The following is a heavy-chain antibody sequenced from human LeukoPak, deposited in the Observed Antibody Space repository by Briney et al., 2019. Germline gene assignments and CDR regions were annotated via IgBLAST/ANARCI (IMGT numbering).Heavy chain of an antibody. CDR2: IYSGGRT. CDR1: GFTLSSNY. D-gene: IGHD3-10*01. V-gene: IGHV3-53*01. CDR3: ARWDIRGVILDY. Sequence: GGSLRLSCAASGFTLSSNYMSWVRQAPGKGLEWVTVIYSGGRTYCAGSVTGRFTNSRDNSKNTLYLQMDSLRAEDTAVNYCARWDIRGVILDYWGQGTLVTVSS. J-gene: IGHJ4*02.